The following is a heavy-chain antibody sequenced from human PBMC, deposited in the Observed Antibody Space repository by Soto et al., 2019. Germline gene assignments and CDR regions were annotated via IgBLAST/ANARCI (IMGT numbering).Heavy chain of an antibody. D-gene: IGHD3-10*01. CDR1: GYTFTGYY. Sequence: SVKVSCKASGYTFTGYYMHWVRQAPGQGLEWMGWINPIFGAANYAQKFQGRVTIITDESTSTAYMELSSLRSEDTAVYYCARGPFINRNYYYGMDVWGQGTTVTVSS. J-gene: IGHJ6*02. CDR2: INPIFGAA. CDR3: ARGPFINRNYYYGMDV. V-gene: IGHV1-69*05.